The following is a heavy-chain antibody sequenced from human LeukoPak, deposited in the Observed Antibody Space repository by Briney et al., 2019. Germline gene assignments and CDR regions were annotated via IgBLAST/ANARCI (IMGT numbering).Heavy chain of an antibody. CDR3: ASGSIAARPGYFDY. D-gene: IGHD6-6*01. CDR1: GGSISTYY. Sequence: SETLSLTCTVSGGSISTYYWSWIRQPAGKGLEWIGSIYYTGNTYYNASLKSRVTISIDTSKNQISLRLTSVTATDTAVYYCASGSIAARPGYFDYWGQGTLVTVSS. J-gene: IGHJ4*02. V-gene: IGHV4-59*05. CDR2: IYYTGNT.